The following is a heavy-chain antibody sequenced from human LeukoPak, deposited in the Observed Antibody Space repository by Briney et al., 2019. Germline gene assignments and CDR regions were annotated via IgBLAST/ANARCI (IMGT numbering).Heavy chain of an antibody. Sequence: SVKVSCKASGGTFSNYSITWVRQAPGQGLEWMGGIIPIFGTANYAQKFQGRVTMTADKSTSTAYMELSSLRSEDSAVYYCARESHKGRNYVLMFDPWGQGTLVTVFS. CDR1: GGTFSNYS. CDR2: IIPIFGTA. CDR3: ARESHKGRNYVLMFDP. V-gene: IGHV1-69*06. D-gene: IGHD3-16*01. J-gene: IGHJ5*02.